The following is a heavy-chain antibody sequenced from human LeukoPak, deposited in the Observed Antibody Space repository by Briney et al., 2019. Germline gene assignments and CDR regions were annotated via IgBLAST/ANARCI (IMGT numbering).Heavy chain of an antibody. Sequence: SETLSLTCTVSGGSISGHYWSWIRQPPGKGLEWIGYIYYSGSTNYKPSLKSRVTISVDTSKNHFSLKLNSVTAADTAVYYCARGGAGGAFDIWGQGTMVTVSS. CDR1: GGSISGHY. J-gene: IGHJ3*02. CDR3: ARGGAGGAFDI. V-gene: IGHV4-59*11. D-gene: IGHD1-14*01. CDR2: IYYSGST.